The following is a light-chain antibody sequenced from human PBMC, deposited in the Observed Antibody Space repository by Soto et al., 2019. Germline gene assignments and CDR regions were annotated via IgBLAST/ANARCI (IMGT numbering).Light chain of an antibody. CDR2: DAS. V-gene: IGKV3-11*01. J-gene: IGKJ4*01. CDR3: QQRSNWLT. Sequence: EIVLTQSPATLSLSPGERATLSCRASQSVSSYLAWYQQKPGQAPRLLIYDASNRATGIPARFSDSGSGTDFTLILSSLEAEDFAVYYCQQRSNWLTFGGGTKVEIK. CDR1: QSVSSY.